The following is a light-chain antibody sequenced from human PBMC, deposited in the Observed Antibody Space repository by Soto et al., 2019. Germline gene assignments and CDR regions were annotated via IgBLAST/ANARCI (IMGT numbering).Light chain of an antibody. Sequence: EIVMAQSRATLSVSPGERATLSCRASQSVSSNLAWYQQKPGQAPRLLIYGASTTATGIPARFSGSGSGTEFTLTISSLQSEDFAVYYCQQYNNWITFGQGTRLEIK. J-gene: IGKJ5*01. CDR3: QQYNNWIT. CDR1: QSVSSN. V-gene: IGKV3-15*01. CDR2: GAS.